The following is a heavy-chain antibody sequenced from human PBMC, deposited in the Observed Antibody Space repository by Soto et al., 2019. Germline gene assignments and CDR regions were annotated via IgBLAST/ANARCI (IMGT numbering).Heavy chain of an antibody. V-gene: IGHV3-21*01. Sequence: EVQLVESGGGLVKHGWSLRLYCAASGFTFSSYSMNWVRQAPGKGLEWVSSISCSTSYIYSADSVKGRFTISRDNAKNSLYLQMNSLRAEYTAVYYCARVVDYCDPYYYYGMDVWGQGTKVTVSS. CDR1: GFTFSSYS. J-gene: IGHJ6*02. CDR3: ARVVDYCDPYYYYGMDV. D-gene: IGHD3-22*01. CDR2: ISCSTSYI.